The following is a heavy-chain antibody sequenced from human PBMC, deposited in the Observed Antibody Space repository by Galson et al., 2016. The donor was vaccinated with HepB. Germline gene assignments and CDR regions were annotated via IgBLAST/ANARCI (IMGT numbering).Heavy chain of an antibody. D-gene: IGHD3-3*01. J-gene: IGHJ6*02. Sequence: SLRLSCAASGFTFGNYAMHWVRQAPGKGLEWVAGISYDGTNQYYGDSVKGRSTISRDNSNNTVHLQINSLRPEETAVFYCARGALTIFEPVGLDVRGQGTTVIVSS. CDR2: ISYDGTNQ. CDR3: ARGALTIFEPVGLDV. CDR1: GFTFGNYA. V-gene: IGHV3-30*03.